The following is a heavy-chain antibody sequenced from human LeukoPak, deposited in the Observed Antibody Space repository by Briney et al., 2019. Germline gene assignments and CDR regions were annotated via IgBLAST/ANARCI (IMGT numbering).Heavy chain of an antibody. CDR3: AKAASSSWPSYYYGMDV. Sequence: GGSRRLSCAASGFTVSSNYMSWVRQAPGKGLEWVSVITGSGGNTYYADSVKGRFTISKDNSKNTVYLQMSSLRVDDTAVYYCAKAASSSWPSYYYGMDVWGQGTTVTVSS. D-gene: IGHD6-13*01. J-gene: IGHJ6*02. CDR1: GFTVSSNY. CDR2: ITGSGGNT. V-gene: IGHV3-23*01.